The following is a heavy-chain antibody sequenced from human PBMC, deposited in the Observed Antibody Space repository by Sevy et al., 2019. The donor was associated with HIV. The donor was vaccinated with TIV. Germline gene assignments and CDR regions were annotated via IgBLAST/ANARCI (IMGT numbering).Heavy chain of an antibody. Sequence: GGSLRLSCAASEFSVSNNYMSWVRQAPGKGLEWVSVIYSGGNTYYADSVKGRFTISRDNSKNTVYLQMNSLTGDDTAVYFCARGGYTYGLYFHLWGQGTLVTVSS. CDR1: EFSVSNNY. V-gene: IGHV3-53*01. CDR2: IYSGGNT. J-gene: IGHJ1*01. D-gene: IGHD5-18*01. CDR3: ARGGYTYGLYFHL.